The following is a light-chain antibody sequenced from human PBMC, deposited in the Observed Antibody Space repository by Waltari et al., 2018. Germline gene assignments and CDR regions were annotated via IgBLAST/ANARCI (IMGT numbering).Light chain of an antibody. V-gene: IGLV2-11*01. CDR2: DVY. CDR1: SSNVGTYKY. CDR3: CSYAGSYTYV. J-gene: IGLJ1*01. Sequence: QSALTQPRSVSGSPGQSVTIPCTGTSSNVGTYKYVTWYQQHPGQAPRLIIYDVYKRPSGVPDRFSGSKSGNTASLTISGLQAEDEADYYCCSYAGSYTYVFGSVTEVTVL.